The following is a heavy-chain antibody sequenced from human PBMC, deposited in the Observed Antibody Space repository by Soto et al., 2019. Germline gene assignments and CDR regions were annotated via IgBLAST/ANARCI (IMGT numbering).Heavy chain of an antibody. CDR1: GYTLTELS. CDR3: ATDMLWYYYDSSGYSHYAFDI. Sequence: ASVKVSCKVSGYTLTELSMHWVRQAPGKGLEWMGGFDPEDGETIYAQKFQGRVTMTEDTSTDTAYMELSSLRSEDTAVYYCATDMLWYYYDSSGYSHYAFDIWGQGTMVTVSS. D-gene: IGHD3-22*01. CDR2: FDPEDGET. V-gene: IGHV1-24*01. J-gene: IGHJ3*02.